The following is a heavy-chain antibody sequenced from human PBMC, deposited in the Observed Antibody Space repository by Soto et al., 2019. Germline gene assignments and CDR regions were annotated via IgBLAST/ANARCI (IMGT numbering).Heavy chain of an antibody. Sequence: PSETLSLTCTVSGGSISSGGYYWSWIRQHPGKGLEWIGYIYYSGSTYYNPSLKSRVTISVDTSKNQFSLKLSSVTAADTAVYYCARGRSRLFDYWGQGTLVTVSS. V-gene: IGHV4-31*03. CDR1: GGSISSGGYY. CDR2: IYYSGST. J-gene: IGHJ4*02. D-gene: IGHD3-22*01. CDR3: ARGRSRLFDY.